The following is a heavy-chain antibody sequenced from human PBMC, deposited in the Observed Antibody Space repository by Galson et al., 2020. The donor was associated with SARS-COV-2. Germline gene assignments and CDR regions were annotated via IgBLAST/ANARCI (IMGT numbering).Heavy chain of an antibody. D-gene: IGHD1-1*01. Sequence: SETLSLTCTVSGGSISSGDYYWSWIRQPPGKGLEWIGYIYYSGSTYYNPSLKSRVTISVDTSKNQFSLKLSSVTAADTAVYYCARVQLFTGNVDYWGQGTLVTVSS. V-gene: IGHV4-30-4*01. CDR2: IYYSGST. CDR3: ARVQLFTGNVDY. CDR1: GGSISSGDYY. J-gene: IGHJ4*02.